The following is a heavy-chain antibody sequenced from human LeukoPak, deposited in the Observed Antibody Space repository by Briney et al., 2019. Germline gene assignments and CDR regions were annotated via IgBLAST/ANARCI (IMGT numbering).Heavy chain of an antibody. J-gene: IGHJ6*03. V-gene: IGHV4-34*01. CDR1: GGSFSGYY. CDR3: ARHDLWFGELFGGYYMDV. Sequence: SETLSLTCAVYGGSFSGYYWSWIRQPPGKGLEWIGEINHSGSTNYNPSLKSRVTISVDTSKNQFSLKLSSVTAADTAVYYCARHDLWFGELFGGYYMDVWGKGTTVTIFS. D-gene: IGHD3-10*01. CDR2: INHSGST.